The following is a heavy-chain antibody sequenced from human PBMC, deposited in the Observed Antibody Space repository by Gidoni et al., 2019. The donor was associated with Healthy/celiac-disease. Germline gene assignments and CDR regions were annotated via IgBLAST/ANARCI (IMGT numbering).Heavy chain of an antibody. CDR3: ARDDRGYYDSSGYYYTFDY. D-gene: IGHD3-22*01. Sequence: QVQLVESGGGVVQPGRSLRLSCAASGFTFSSYAMHWVRQAPGKGLEWVAVISYDGSNKYYADSVKCRFTISRDNAKNTLYLQMNSLRAEDTAVYYCARDDRGYYDSSGYYYTFDYWGQGTLVTVSS. V-gene: IGHV3-30-3*01. J-gene: IGHJ4*02. CDR1: GFTFSSYA. CDR2: ISYDGSNK.